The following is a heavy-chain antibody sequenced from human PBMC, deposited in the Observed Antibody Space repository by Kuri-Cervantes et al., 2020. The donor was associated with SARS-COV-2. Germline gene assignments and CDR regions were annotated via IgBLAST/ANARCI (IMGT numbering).Heavy chain of an antibody. CDR2: ISGSGNYI. Sequence: GGSLRLSCVGTGFTFSGYTMNWVRQAPGKALQWVSSISGSGNYIYYVDSVKGRFTVSRDSAKNSLYLQMNNLRGEDTAVYYCARVAGEGPIYYYYMDVWGKGTTVTVSS. CDR3: ARVAGEGPIYYYYMDV. J-gene: IGHJ6*03. CDR1: GFTFSGYT. V-gene: IGHV3-21*01. D-gene: IGHD2-21*01.